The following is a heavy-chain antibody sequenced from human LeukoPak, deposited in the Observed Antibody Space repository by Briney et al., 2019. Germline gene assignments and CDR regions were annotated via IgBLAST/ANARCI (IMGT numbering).Heavy chain of an antibody. D-gene: IGHD6-19*01. CDR2: IYYSGST. V-gene: IGHV4-59*08. J-gene: IGHJ2*01. CDR3: ARHSLAGADL. CDR1: GGSISTYY. Sequence: NPSETLSLTCSVSGGSISTYYWSWIRQPPGKGLEWIGYIYYSGSTNYNPSLKSRVTISVDTSKNQFSLNLSSVTAADTAVYYCARHSLAGADLWGRGTLVTVSS.